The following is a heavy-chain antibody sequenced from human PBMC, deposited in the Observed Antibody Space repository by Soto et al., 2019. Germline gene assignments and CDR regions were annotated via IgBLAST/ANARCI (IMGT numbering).Heavy chain of an antibody. CDR1: GFSLSTSGVG. J-gene: IGHJ5*02. V-gene: IGHV2-5*01. D-gene: IGHD3-3*01. Sequence: QITLKESGPTLVKPTQTLTLTCTFSGFSLSTSGVGVGWIRQPPGKALEWLALIYWNDDKRYSPSLKSRLTITKDTSKNQVVLTMTNMDPVDTATYYCAHDQPPPGNYDFWSGYPGNWFDPWGQGTLVTVSS. CDR3: AHDQPPPGNYDFWSGYPGNWFDP. CDR2: IYWNDDK.